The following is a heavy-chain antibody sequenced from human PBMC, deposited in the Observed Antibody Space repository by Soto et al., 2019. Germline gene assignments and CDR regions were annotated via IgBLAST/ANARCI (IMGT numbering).Heavy chain of an antibody. Sequence: SETMSLTCTVSGGSISSYYWSWIRQPPGKGLEWIGYIYYSGSTNYNPSLKSRVTISVDTSKNQFSLKLSSVTAADTAVYYCARVRFEGIAVAGDEYFDYWGQGTLVTVSS. J-gene: IGHJ4*02. CDR1: GGSISSYY. V-gene: IGHV4-59*01. CDR3: ARVRFEGIAVAGDEYFDY. D-gene: IGHD6-19*01. CDR2: IYYSGST.